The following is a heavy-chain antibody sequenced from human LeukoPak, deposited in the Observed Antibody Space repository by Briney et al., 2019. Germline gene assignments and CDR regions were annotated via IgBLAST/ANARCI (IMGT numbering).Heavy chain of an antibody. CDR1: GFTFSSYW. J-gene: IGHJ4*02. CDR3: ARARSQDY. V-gene: IGHV3-7*04. CDR2: IEQDGGEK. Sequence: GGSLRLSCAAYGFTFSSYWMTRVRQAPGKGLEWVANIEQDGGEKYYVDSVKGRFTISRDNAKNSVYLQMNSLRAEDTAVYYCARARSQDYWGQGTLVTVSS.